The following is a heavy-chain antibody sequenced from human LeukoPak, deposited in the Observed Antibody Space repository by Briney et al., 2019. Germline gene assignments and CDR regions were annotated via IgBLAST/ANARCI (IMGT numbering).Heavy chain of an antibody. CDR3: ARRLAAGNDAFDI. V-gene: IGHV4-39*01. CDR1: GVDIYSSTYY. D-gene: IGHD2-15*01. Sequence: SETLSLTCTVSGVDIYSSTYYWAWIRQPPGEGLEFIGSIYYNEDTYSNPSLKSRLTISVDTSTNQFSLRLNSVTAADTAVYFCARRLAAGNDAFDIWGQGTMVTVSS. CDR2: IYYNEDT. J-gene: IGHJ3*02.